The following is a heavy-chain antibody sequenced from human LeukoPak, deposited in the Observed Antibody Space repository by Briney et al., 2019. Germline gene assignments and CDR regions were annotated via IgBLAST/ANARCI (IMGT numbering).Heavy chain of an antibody. CDR2: ISSSGSTI. CDR1: GFTFSDYY. CDR3: ARLSKSYSIFDY. Sequence: GGSLRLPCAASGFTFSDYYMSWIRQAPGKGLEWVSYISSSGSTIYYADSVKGRFTISRDNSKNTLYLQMNSLRAEDTAVYYCARLSKSYSIFDYWGQGTLVTVSS. V-gene: IGHV3-11*01. D-gene: IGHD1-26*01. J-gene: IGHJ4*02.